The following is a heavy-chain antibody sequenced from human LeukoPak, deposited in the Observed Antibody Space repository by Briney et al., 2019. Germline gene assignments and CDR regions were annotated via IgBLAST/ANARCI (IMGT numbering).Heavy chain of an antibody. Sequence: PGGSLRLSCAASGFTFSNFAIHWVRQAPGKGLEWVAVISFDGTYKYYADSVKGRFTISKDNSKNTLYLQMNSLRGEDTAVYSCARGGGNCINGLCHMDYWGQGTLVTVSS. D-gene: IGHD2-8*01. V-gene: IGHV3-30*04. CDR3: ARGGGNCINGLCHMDY. CDR1: GFTFSNFA. J-gene: IGHJ4*02. CDR2: ISFDGTYK.